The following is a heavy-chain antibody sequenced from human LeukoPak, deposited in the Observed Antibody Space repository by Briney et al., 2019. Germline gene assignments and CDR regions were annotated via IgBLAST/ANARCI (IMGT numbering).Heavy chain of an antibody. CDR2: IKQDGSEK. CDR1: GFTFSSYW. Sequence: GGSLRLSCAASGFTFSSYWMSWVRQAPGKGLEWVANIKQDGSEKYYVDSVKGRFTISRDNAKNSLYLQMNRLRAEDTAVYYCARVLHYYGSGSYVVYWGQGTLVTVSS. V-gene: IGHV3-7*01. CDR3: ARVLHYYGSGSYVVY. J-gene: IGHJ4*02. D-gene: IGHD3-10*01.